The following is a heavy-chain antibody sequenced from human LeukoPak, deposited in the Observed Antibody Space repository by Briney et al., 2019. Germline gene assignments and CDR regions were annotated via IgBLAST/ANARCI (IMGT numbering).Heavy chain of an antibody. Sequence: SETLSLTCGVYGESFSGYFWTWIRQPPGRGLEWIGESNHSGTLNYNPSLKSRVTISVDTSKNQFTLKLSSVTAADTAVYYCARTDVGHSAYDDWGQGTLVTVSS. CDR2: SNHSGTL. CDR1: GESFSGYF. CDR3: ARTDVGHSAYDD. D-gene: IGHD5-12*01. V-gene: IGHV4-34*01. J-gene: IGHJ4*02.